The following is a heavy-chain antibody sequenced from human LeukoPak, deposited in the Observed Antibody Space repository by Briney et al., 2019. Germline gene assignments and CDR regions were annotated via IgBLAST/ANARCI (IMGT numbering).Heavy chain of an antibody. D-gene: IGHD3-22*01. J-gene: IGHJ4*02. Sequence: GGSLRLSCAASGFTFSSYGMHWVRQAPGKGLEWVAVIWYDGSNKYYADSVKGRFTISRDNSKNTLYLQMNSLRAEDTAVYYCAREWSVGRGYKEGALAYWGQGTLVTVSS. CDR3: AREWSVGRGYKEGALAY. CDR2: IWYDGSNK. CDR1: GFTFSSYG. V-gene: IGHV3-33*01.